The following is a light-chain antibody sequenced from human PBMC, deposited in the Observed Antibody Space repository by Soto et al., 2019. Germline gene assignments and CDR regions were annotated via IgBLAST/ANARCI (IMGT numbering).Light chain of an antibody. CDR3: TSPTPGSLYV. J-gene: IGLJ1*01. Sequence: QSVLTQPPSVSGAPGQRVTISCTGNSSNIGAGYDVHWYQQLPGKAPKLLIFGNSHRPSGVPDRFFGSKSGTSASLAITGLQAEDEADYFCTSPTPGSLYVFGTGTKLTVL. CDR2: GNS. CDR1: SSNIGAGYD. V-gene: IGLV1-40*01.